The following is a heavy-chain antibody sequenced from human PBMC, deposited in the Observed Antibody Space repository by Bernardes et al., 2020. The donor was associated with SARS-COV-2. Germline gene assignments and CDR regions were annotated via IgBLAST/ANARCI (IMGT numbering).Heavy chain of an antibody. CDR2: ISSSSSYI. V-gene: IGHV3-21*01. CDR1: GFTFSSYS. Sequence: GGSLRLSCAASGFTFSSYSMNWVRQAPGKGLEWVSSISSSSSYIYYADSVKGRFTISRDNAKNSLYLQMNSLRAEDTAVYYCARVAPGGYSSGWYIVDDWGQGTLVTVSS. D-gene: IGHD6-19*01. CDR3: ARVAPGGYSSGWYIVDD. J-gene: IGHJ4*02.